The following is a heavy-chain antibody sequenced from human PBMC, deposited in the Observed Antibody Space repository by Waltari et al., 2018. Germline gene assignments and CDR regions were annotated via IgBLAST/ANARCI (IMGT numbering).Heavy chain of an antibody. CDR2: MSESGLI. J-gene: IGHJ6*02. Sequence: EMHLLESGGGLARPGRSLSLSCAACGFTLTSCTLNWFRQAPGEGLEWVALMSESGLIDYADSVKGPLTISRDNSKNTVFLQMKSLRAEDTAVYYCAKDEGNRRAPTFGMDVWGHGTTVIVS. CDR3: AKDEGNRRAPTFGMDV. D-gene: IGHD3-16*01. V-gene: IGHV3-23*01. CDR1: GFTLTSCT.